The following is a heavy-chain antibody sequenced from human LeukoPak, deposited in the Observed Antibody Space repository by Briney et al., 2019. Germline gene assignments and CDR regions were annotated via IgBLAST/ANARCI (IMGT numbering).Heavy chain of an antibody. CDR2: ISTYDDDI. V-gene: IGHV1-18*01. CDR1: GYTFTRYG. Sequence: ASVKVSCTASGYTFTRYGISWVRQAPGQGLEWMGWISTYDDDINYAQKFQGRVTMTTDTSTSTVYMELRSLRSDDTAVYYCARELGSCTSSTTCYNSFDPWGQGTLVTVSS. CDR3: ARELGSCTSSTTCYNSFDP. D-gene: IGHD2-8*01. J-gene: IGHJ5*02.